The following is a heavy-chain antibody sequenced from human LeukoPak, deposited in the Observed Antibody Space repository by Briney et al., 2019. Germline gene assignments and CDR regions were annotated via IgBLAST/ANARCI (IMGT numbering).Heavy chain of an antibody. CDR1: GFTFSSYS. CDR3: ARDKHYYDSSGYFHKEYFQH. D-gene: IGHD3-22*01. CDR2: ISSSSSTI. Sequence: GGSLRLSCAASGFTFSSYSMNWVRQAPGKGLEWVSYISSSSSTIYYADSVKDRFTISRDNAKNSLYLQMNSLRAEDTAVYYCARDKHYYDSSGYFHKEYFQHWGQGTLVTVSS. V-gene: IGHV3-48*01. J-gene: IGHJ1*01.